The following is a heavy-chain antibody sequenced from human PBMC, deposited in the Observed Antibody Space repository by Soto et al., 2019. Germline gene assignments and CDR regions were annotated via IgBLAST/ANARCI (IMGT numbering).Heavy chain of an antibody. CDR1: GFMFNSYW. V-gene: IGHV3-7*01. Sequence: GGSLRLSCAGSGFMFNSYWMSWVRQAPGKGLEWVANINKDGSEKNYVDSVKGRFTISRDNARNSLYLQMSSLRAEDTVVFYCARDRVVVAALWYYFDNGGRGTLVTVSS. J-gene: IGHJ4*02. CDR2: INKDGSEK. D-gene: IGHD2-15*01. CDR3: ARDRVVVAALWYYFDN.